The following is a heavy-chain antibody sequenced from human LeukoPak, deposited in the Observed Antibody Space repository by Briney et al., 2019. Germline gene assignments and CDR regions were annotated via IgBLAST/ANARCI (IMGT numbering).Heavy chain of an antibody. Sequence: GGSLRLSCAGSGFPFSSHGMNWVRQAPGKGLEWVSGINWNGGSTGYADSVKSRFTISRDNAKNSLYLQMNSLRAEDTALYYCASLGGSDFDYWGQGTLVTVSS. D-gene: IGHD1-26*01. CDR2: INWNGGST. CDR1: GFPFSSHG. CDR3: ASLGGSDFDY. V-gene: IGHV3-20*04. J-gene: IGHJ4*02.